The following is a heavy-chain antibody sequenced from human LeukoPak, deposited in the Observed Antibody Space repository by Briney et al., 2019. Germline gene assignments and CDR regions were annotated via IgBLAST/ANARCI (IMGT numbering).Heavy chain of an antibody. CDR1: GGSISSYY. CDR2: IYYSGST. J-gene: IGHJ3*02. CDR3: ARGYSGYDPHGAFDI. D-gene: IGHD5-12*01. Sequence: SETLSLTCTVSGGSISSYYWSWIRQPPGKGLEWIGYIYYSGSTNYNPSLKSRVTISVDTSKNQFSLKLSSVTAADTAVYYCARGYSGYDPHGAFDIWGQGTMVTVSS. V-gene: IGHV4-59*01.